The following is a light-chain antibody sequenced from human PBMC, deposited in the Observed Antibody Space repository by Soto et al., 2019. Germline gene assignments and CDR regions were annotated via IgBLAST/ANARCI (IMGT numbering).Light chain of an antibody. CDR2: EVN. J-gene: IGLJ1*01. Sequence: QSVLTQPPSASGSPGQSVTISCTGTSSDVGGYNYVSWYQQHPGKAPKLIIYEVNKRPSGVPDRFSGSKSGNTASLTVSGLQAEDEADYDCSSYAGSIIYGFGTGTKLTVL. CDR1: SSDVGGYNY. CDR3: SSYAGSIIYG. V-gene: IGLV2-8*01.